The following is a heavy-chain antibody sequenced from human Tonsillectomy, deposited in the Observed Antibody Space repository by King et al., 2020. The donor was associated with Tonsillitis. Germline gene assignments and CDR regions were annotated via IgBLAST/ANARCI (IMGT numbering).Heavy chain of an antibody. V-gene: IGHV2-26*01. Sequence: TLQESGPVLVNPTATLTLPCTVSGFSLSNTRMGVSWIRQPPGKALEWLAHFFSNAEKSYSTSLKGRLTISQDTSKSQVVLTMTNMDPVDTATYYCARIRTADGYWYFDLWGRGTLVTVSS. CDR3: ARIRTADGYWYFDL. J-gene: IGHJ2*01. CDR2: FFSNAEK. D-gene: IGHD7-27*01. CDR1: GFSLSNTRMG.